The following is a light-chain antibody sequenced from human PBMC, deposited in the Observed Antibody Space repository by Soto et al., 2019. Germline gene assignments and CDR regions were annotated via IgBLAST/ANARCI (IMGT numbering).Light chain of an antibody. CDR3: HQYGSSPLT. CDR2: DVS. CDR1: QSVSSSL. V-gene: IGKV3-20*01. Sequence: EIVLTQSPGTLSLSPGEGATLSCRASQSVSSSLLAWFQQKPGQAPRILSHDVSSRATGIPDRFSGSGSGTDFTLSISRLEPEDFAVYYCHQYGSSPLTFGQGTKLEIK. J-gene: IGKJ2*01.